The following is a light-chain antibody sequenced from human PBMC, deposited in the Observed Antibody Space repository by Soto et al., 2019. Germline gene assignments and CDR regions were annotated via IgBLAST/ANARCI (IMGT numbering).Light chain of an antibody. J-gene: IGKJ3*01. Sequence: EIVLTQSPGTLSLSPGERATLSCRASQRLSSNYLAWYQQKPGQAPRLLIYGASSRASDIPDRFSGSGSGTDFTLTISSLEPEDFAVYYCQHYARSAIFTLGPGTTVDIK. V-gene: IGKV3-20*01. CDR2: GAS. CDR1: QRLSSNY. CDR3: QHYARSAIFT.